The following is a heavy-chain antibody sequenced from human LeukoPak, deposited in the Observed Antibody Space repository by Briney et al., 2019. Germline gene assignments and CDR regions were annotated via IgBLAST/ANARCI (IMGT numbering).Heavy chain of an antibody. CDR2: IYNSETT. CDR3: ARHDGD. CDR1: GGSITGNY. J-gene: IGHJ4*02. V-gene: IGHV4-59*08. D-gene: IGHD4-17*01. Sequence: SETLSLTCTVSGGSITGNYWSWSRQPPGKGLEWLGYIYNSETTNYNPSLKSRVTISIDTSKNQFSLKLSSVTAADTAVYHCARHDGDWGQGILVTVSS.